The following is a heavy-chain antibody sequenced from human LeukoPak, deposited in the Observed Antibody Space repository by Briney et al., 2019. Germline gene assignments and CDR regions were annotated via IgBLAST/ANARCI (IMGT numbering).Heavy chain of an antibody. Sequence: GGSLRLSCAASGFTFSSYWMSWVRQAPGKGLEWVANIKQDGSEKYYVDSVKGRFTISRDNAKNSLYLQMNSLRAEDTAVYYCARVVPAGVYYYGMEVWGQGTTVTVSS. CDR3: ARVVPAGVYYYGMEV. CDR2: IKQDGSEK. CDR1: GFTFSSYW. D-gene: IGHD2-2*01. V-gene: IGHV3-7*01. J-gene: IGHJ6*02.